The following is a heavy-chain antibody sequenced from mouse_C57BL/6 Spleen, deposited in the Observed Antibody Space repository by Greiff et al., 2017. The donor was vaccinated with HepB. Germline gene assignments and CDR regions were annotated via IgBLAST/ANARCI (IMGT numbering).Heavy chain of an antibody. CDR2: IDPSDSYT. J-gene: IGHJ4*01. V-gene: IGHV1-59*01. Sequence: VQLQQPGAELVRPGTSVKLSCKASGYTFTSYWMHWVKQRPGQGLEWIGVIDPSDSYTNYNQKFKGKATLTVDTSSSTAYMQLSSLTSEDSAVYYCARYANLYEYLYAMDYWGQGTSVTVSS. CDR3: ARYANLYEYLYAMDY. D-gene: IGHD5-1*01. CDR1: GYTFTSYW.